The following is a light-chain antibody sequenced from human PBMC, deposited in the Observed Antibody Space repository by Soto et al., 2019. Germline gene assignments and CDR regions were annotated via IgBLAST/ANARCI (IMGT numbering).Light chain of an antibody. CDR3: TSYAGGYNFVV. CDR1: NSDVGVYNY. V-gene: IGLV2-8*01. CDR2: EVS. Sequence: QSALTQPPSASGSPGQSVTISCTGTNSDVGVYNYVSWYQQHPGKAPKLMIYEVSKRPSGVPDRFSGSKSGNTASLTVSGLQAEDEADYYCTSYAGGYNFVVIGGGTKLTVL. J-gene: IGLJ2*01.